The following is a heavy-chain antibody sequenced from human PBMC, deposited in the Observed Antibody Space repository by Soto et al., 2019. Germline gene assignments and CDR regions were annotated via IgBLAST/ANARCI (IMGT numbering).Heavy chain of an antibody. J-gene: IGHJ1*01. CDR2: ISGSGGST. Sequence: GGSLRLSCAASGFTFSSYSMSWVRPAPGKGLEWVSAISGSGGSTYYADSVKGRFTISRDNSKNTLYLQMNSLRAEDTAVYYCAIGYEPWSGYSFAEYFQHWGQGTLVTVSS. CDR1: GFTFSSYS. D-gene: IGHD3-3*01. V-gene: IGHV3-23*01. CDR3: AIGYEPWSGYSFAEYFQH.